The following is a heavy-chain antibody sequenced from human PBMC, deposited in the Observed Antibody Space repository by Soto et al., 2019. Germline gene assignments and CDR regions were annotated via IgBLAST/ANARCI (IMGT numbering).Heavy chain of an antibody. Sequence: SETLSLTCTVSGGSISSYYWSWIRQPPGKGLEWIGYIYYSGSTNYNPSLKSRVTISVDTSKNQFSLKLSSVTAADTAVYYCARGISIAARRTPFDPWGQRTLVTVS. CDR1: GGSISSYY. CDR3: ARGISIAARRTPFDP. D-gene: IGHD6-6*01. V-gene: IGHV4-59*01. CDR2: IYYSGST. J-gene: IGHJ5*02.